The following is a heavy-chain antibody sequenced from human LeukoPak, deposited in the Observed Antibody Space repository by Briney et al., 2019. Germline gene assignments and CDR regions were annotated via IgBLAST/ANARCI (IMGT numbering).Heavy chain of an antibody. J-gene: IGHJ6*02. CDR1: GFAFDDYA. CDR3: AKDLKSFGQYYFYGMDV. D-gene: IGHD2/OR15-2a*01. V-gene: IGHV3-43D*03. Sequence: GSLRLSCAVSGFAFDDYAMHWVRQAPGQGLEWFSLISWGGGTHYYADSVRGRFTISRDNTKNALYLQMNSLRVEDTALYYCAKDLKSFGQYYFYGMDVWGQGTTVTVSS. CDR2: ISWGGGTH.